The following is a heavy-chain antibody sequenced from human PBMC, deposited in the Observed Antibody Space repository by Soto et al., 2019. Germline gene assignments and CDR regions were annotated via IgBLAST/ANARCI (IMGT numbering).Heavy chain of an antibody. CDR1: GSRFSNYV. J-gene: IGHJ4*02. CDR3: AREGRGKKAGYNGIFSLGD. V-gene: IGHV1-69*06. CDR2: IIPIFNST. Sequence: SVKVSCKVSGSRFSNYVISWVRQAPGHGLEWLGRIIPIFNSTKYAQSFQGRVTITADKSTSTASLELSSLRSDDTAVYYCAREGRGKKAGYNGIFSLGDWGQGTLVTVSS. D-gene: IGHD2-2*02.